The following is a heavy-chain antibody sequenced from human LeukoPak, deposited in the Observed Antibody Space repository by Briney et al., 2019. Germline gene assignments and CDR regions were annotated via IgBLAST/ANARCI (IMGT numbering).Heavy chain of an antibody. V-gene: IGHV4-59*08. CDR1: GGSISSYY. J-gene: IGHJ4*02. D-gene: IGHD3-9*01. Sequence: WETLSLTCTVSGGSISSYYWSWIRQPPGKGLECIGYIYDSGSTNYNRCLKSRVTISVDTSKNQFSLKLSSVTAADTAVYYCARRGRYYDMLTGYPDYYFDCWGRGTLVTVSS. CDR2: IYDSGST. CDR3: ARRGRYYDMLTGYPDYYFDC.